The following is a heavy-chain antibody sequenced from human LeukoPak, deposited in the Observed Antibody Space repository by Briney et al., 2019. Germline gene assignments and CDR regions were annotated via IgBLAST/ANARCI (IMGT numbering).Heavy chain of an antibody. CDR3: ARGGRGYMVRGVIPDY. CDR2: MNPNSGNT. D-gene: IGHD3-10*01. Sequence: GASVKVSCKASGYTFTSYDINWARQATGQGLEWMGWMNPNSGNTGYAQKFQGRVTITRNTSISTAYMELSSLRSEDTAVYYCARGGRGYMVRGVIPDYWGQGSLVTVSS. V-gene: IGHV1-8*03. CDR1: GYTFTSYD. J-gene: IGHJ4*02.